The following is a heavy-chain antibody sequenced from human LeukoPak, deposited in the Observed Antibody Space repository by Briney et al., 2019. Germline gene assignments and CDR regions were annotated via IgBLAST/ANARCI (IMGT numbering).Heavy chain of an antibody. V-gene: IGHV1-8*03. Sequence: ASVKVSCRASGYTFTTYHINWVRQPAGQGLEWMGWMNPNSGDRGFAQKFQGRVTITTDTSIGTAYMELSSLRSEHTAVYFCARTTSFTASGYDYWGQGTLVTVST. CDR3: ARTTSFTASGYDY. CDR2: MNPNSGDR. CDR1: GYTFTTYH. D-gene: IGHD6-25*01. J-gene: IGHJ4*02.